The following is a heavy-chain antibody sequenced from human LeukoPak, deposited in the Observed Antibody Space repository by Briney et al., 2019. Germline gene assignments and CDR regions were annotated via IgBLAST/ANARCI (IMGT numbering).Heavy chain of an antibody. CDR1: GGSISSSSYY. J-gene: IGHJ4*02. CDR3: ARDVYNWNPTYYFDY. V-gene: IGHV4-39*07. Sequence: SETLSLTCTVSGGSISSSSYYWGWIRQPPGKGLEWSGSIYYSGSTYYNPSLKSRVTISVDMSKNQFSLKLSSVTAADTAVYYCARDVYNWNPTYYFDYWGQGTLVTVSS. CDR2: IYYSGST. D-gene: IGHD1-20*01.